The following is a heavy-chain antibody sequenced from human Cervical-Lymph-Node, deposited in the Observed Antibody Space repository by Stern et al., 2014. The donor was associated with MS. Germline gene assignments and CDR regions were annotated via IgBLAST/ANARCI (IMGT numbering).Heavy chain of an antibody. J-gene: IGHJ4*02. V-gene: IGHV3-11*01. D-gene: IGHD1-1*01. Sequence: QVQLVESGGGLVKPGGSLRLSCAASGFTFSDYYMTWLRQAPGPGLERVSYISSSGSAIYYADSVQGRLTLYRVNATNSLFLPMHSLRAEDAAVYYCARGYNSNVYWGQGTLVTVSS. CDR3: ARGYNSNVY. CDR2: ISSSGSAI. CDR1: GFTFSDYY.